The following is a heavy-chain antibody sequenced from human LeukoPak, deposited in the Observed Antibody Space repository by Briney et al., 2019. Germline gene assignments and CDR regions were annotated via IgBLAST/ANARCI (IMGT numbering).Heavy chain of an antibody. J-gene: IGHJ4*02. Sequence: SETLSLTCTVSGGSISSSSYYWGWIRQPPGKGLEWIGSIYYSGSTYYNPSLKSRVTISVDTSKNQFSLKLSSVTAADTAVYYCARGLGAVHFDYWGQGTLVTVSS. D-gene: IGHD6-13*01. CDR1: GGSISSSSYY. CDR3: ARGLGAVHFDY. CDR2: IYYSGST. V-gene: IGHV4-39*01.